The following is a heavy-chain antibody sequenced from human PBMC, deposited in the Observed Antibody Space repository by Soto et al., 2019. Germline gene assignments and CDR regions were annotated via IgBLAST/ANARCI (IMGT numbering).Heavy chain of an antibody. D-gene: IGHD4-17*01. V-gene: IGHV4-30-4*01. CDR2: IYYSGST. Sequence: SETLSLTCTVSGGSISSGDYYWSWIRQPPGKGLEWIGYIYYSGSTYYNPSLKSRVTISVDTSKNQFSLKLSSVTAADTAVYYCARFNDYGPTFDYWGQGTLVTVSS. CDR1: GGSISSGDYY. J-gene: IGHJ4*02. CDR3: ARFNDYGPTFDY.